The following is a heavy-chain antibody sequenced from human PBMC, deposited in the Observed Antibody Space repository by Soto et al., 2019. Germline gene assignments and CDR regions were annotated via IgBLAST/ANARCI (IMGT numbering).Heavy chain of an antibody. Sequence: QLQLQESGPGLVKPSETLSLTCTVSGGSISSSSYYWDWIRQPPGKGLEWIGSIYYSGSTSYNPTHTSRVTISGDTSMNQSSLKLSSVTAADTAVYFCATSRPSGERRAGWFDPWGQGTLVTVSS. D-gene: IGHD3-10*01. V-gene: IGHV4-39*01. CDR1: GGSISSSSYY. CDR3: ATSRPSGERRAGWFDP. CDR2: IYYSGST. J-gene: IGHJ5*02.